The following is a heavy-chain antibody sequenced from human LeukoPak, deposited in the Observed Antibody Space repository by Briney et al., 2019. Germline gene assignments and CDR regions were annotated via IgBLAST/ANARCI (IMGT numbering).Heavy chain of an antibody. CDR3: AKKYGNSWYIDY. Sequence: GGSLTLSCAASGFTFSSSWMSWVRQAPGKGLEWVANIKQDGSEKYNVDTVKGRFTISRDNAKSSLYLQMNSLRAEDTAVYYCAKKYGNSWYIDYWGQGTLVTVSS. D-gene: IGHD5-24*01. V-gene: IGHV3-7*01. CDR1: GFTFSSSW. CDR2: IKQDGSEK. J-gene: IGHJ4*02.